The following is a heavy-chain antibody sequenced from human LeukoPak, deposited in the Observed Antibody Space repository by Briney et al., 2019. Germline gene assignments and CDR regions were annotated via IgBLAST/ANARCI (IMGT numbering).Heavy chain of an antibody. J-gene: IGHJ4*02. Sequence: PGGSLRLSCATSGLTFSTYAMHWVRQAPGKGLDWVASIASDASYKYYADSVKGRFTISRDNSKNTLYLQMNRLRTEDTAVYYCAGIIAAAGSPFDYWGQGTLVTVSS. CDR2: IASDASYK. D-gene: IGHD6-13*01. CDR3: AGIIAAAGSPFDY. CDR1: GLTFSTYA. V-gene: IGHV3-30*02.